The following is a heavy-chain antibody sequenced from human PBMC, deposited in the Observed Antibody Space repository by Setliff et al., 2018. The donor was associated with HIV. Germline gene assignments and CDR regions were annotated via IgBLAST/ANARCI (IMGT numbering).Heavy chain of an antibody. D-gene: IGHD3-10*01. V-gene: IGHV4-59*01. CDR2: IYYSGST. Sequence: SETLSLTCTVSGGSISSYYWSWIRQPPGKGLEWIGYIYYSGSTNYNPSLKSRVTISVDTSKNQFSLKLSSVTAADMAVYYCARVGVDVVRHYYYYMDVWGKGTTVTVSS. CDR1: GGSISSYY. CDR3: ARVGVDVVRHYYYYMDV. J-gene: IGHJ6*03.